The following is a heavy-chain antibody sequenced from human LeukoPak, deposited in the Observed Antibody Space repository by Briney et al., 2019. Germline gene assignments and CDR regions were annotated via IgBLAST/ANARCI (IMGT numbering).Heavy chain of an antibody. V-gene: IGHV4-4*07. Sequence: SETLSLTCTVSGSSISSYYWSWIRQPAGKGLEWIGRIYTSGSTNYIPSLKSRVTMSVDTSKNQFSLKLSSVTAADTAVYYCARSYIAVAVCWFDPWGQGTLVTVSS. J-gene: IGHJ5*02. CDR3: ARSYIAVAVCWFDP. D-gene: IGHD6-19*01. CDR1: GSSISSYY. CDR2: IYTSGST.